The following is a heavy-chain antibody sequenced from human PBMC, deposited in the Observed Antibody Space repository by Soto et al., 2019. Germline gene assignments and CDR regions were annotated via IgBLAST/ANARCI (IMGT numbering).Heavy chain of an antibody. J-gene: IGHJ5*02. V-gene: IGHV4-30-4*01. CDR2: IYYTGKT. CDR1: GDYIHVGGYY. D-gene: IGHD2-2*01. CDR3: GRDLTIIANCIDP. Sequence: QVQLQESGPGLVKPSQTLSLTCSVSGDYIHVGGYYWTWIRQRPGKGLEWMGYIYYTGKTYYNPCTEIRLTMSVDRSKNQFALRLTSVTAADSAVYFCGRDLTIIANCIDPWGQGTLVTVSS.